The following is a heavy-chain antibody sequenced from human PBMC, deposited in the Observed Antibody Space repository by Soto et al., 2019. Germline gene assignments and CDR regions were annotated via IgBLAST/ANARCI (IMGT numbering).Heavy chain of an antibody. D-gene: IGHD5-18*01. J-gene: IGHJ6*02. V-gene: IGHV1-18*04. CDR2: ISAYNGNT. CDR1: GYTFSSYG. CDR3: ARAGGYSYGLYYYYGMDV. Sequence: ASVKVSCKASGYTFSSYGISWVRQAPGQGLEWMGWISAYNGNTNYAQKLQGRDTMTTDTSTSTAYMELRSLRSDDTAVYYCARAGGYSYGLYYYYGMDVWGQGTTVTVSS.